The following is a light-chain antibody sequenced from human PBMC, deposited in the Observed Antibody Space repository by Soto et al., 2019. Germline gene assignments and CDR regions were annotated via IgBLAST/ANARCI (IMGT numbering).Light chain of an antibody. CDR2: SNN. CDR3: AAWDDNLSGWV. Sequence: QSVLTQPPSASATPGQRVSISCSGSRSNIGSNYVYWYQQLPGAAPRLLMYSNNQRPSGVPGRFSVSKSGTSASLAISGLRSVDEADYYCAAWDDNLSGWVFGGGTKLTVL. V-gene: IGLV1-47*02. CDR1: RSNIGSNY. J-gene: IGLJ3*02.